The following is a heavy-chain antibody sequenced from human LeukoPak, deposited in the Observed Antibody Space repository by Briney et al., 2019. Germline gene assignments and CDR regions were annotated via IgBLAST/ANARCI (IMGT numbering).Heavy chain of an antibody. CDR1: GFPFSSYA. CDR3: ATKTSNGDRHFDY. CDR2: ISPTTGTT. J-gene: IGHJ4*02. V-gene: IGHV3-23*01. D-gene: IGHD4-17*01. Sequence: GGSLRLSCAASGFPFSSYAMSWIRKAPGEGLEWLSAISPTTGTTFYADSVKGRFTISRDNSENTLFLQMNSLRAEDTAVYYCATKTSNGDRHFDYWGQGALVTVSS.